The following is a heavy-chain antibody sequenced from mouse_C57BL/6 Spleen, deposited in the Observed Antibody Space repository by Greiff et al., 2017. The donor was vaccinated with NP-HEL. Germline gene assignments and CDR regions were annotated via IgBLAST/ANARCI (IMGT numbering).Heavy chain of an antibody. J-gene: IGHJ2*01. D-gene: IGHD1-1*01. CDR1: GYAFSSYW. CDR2: IYPGDGDT. V-gene: IGHV1-80*01. Sequence: VQLQQSGAELVKPGASVKISCKASGYAFSSYWMNWVKQRPGTGLEWIGQIYPGDGDTNYNGKFKGKATLTADKSSSTAYMQHSSLTSEDAAVAVGERENTTEGGDYWGQGTTLTVSA. CDR3: ERENTTEGGDY.